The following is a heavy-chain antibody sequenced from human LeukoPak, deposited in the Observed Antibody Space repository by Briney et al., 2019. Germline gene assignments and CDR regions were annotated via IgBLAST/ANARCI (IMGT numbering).Heavy chain of an antibody. J-gene: IGHJ4*02. CDR1: GYSIRNGYN. D-gene: IGHD5-18*01. CDR3: ARVVGYSYGYSVNYYFDY. V-gene: IGHV4-38-2*02. Sequence: SETLSLTCTVSGYSIRNGYNWGWIRLSPGKGLEWLGSIYQSGSTYDNPSLKSRVTLSIDTSKNQFSLKLSSVTAADTAVYYCARVVGYSYGYSVNYYFDYWGQGTLVTVSS. CDR2: IYQSGST.